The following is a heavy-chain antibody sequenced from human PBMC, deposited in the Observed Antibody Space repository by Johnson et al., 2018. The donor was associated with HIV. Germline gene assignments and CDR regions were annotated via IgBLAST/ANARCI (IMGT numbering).Heavy chain of an antibody. CDR1: GFTFSSYG. V-gene: IGHV3-33*01. D-gene: IGHD5-18*01. Sequence: QVQLVESGGGVVQPGGSLRLSCAASGFTFSSYGMHWVRQAPGKGLEWVAVIGYDGSNKYYADSVKGRFTISRENAKNSLYLQMNSLRAGDTAVYYCARGRGVGRPIQKWLGAAFDIWGQGTMVTVYS. CDR2: IGYDGSNK. CDR3: ARGRGVGRPIQKWLGAAFDI. J-gene: IGHJ3*02.